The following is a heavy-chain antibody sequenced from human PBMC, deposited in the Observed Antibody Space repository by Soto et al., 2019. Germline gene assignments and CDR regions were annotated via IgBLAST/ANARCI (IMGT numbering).Heavy chain of an antibody. CDR1: GFSFSIYG. CDR2: ISKDGSNK. V-gene: IGHV3-30*18. Sequence: QVQLLESGGGEVQPGTSLRLSCAASGFSFSIYGMHWVRQAPGKGLEWVAVISKDGSNKYYADSVKGRFTFSRDNSKNTLYLQMNNLRADDTAIYYCAKQGAVSSDFDHWGQGALVTVSS. D-gene: IGHD6-19*01. CDR3: AKQGAVSSDFDH. J-gene: IGHJ4*02.